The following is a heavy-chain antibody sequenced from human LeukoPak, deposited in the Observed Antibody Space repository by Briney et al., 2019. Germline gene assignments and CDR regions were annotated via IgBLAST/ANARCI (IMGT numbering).Heavy chain of an antibody. D-gene: IGHD3-10*01. CDR3: AKEVRESAWFYFDH. CDR2: VSYDGSNR. V-gene: IGHV3-30*18. CDR1: GFTFSSYG. J-gene: IGHJ4*02. Sequence: PGGSLRLSCAASGFTFSSYGMHWVRQAPGKGLEWVAVVSYDGSNRHYADSVKGRFTISRDNSKNTLYLQMNSLRAEDTAVYYCAKEVRESAWFYFDHWGQGTLATVSS.